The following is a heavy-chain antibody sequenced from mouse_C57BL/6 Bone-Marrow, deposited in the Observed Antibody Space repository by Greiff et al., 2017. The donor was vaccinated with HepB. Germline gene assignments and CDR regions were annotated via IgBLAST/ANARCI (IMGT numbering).Heavy chain of an antibody. CDR2: ISDGGSYT. V-gene: IGHV5-4*01. Sequence: EVQLQESGGGLVKPGGSLKLSCAASGFTFSSYAMSWVRQTPEKRLEWVATISDGGSYTYYPDNVKGRFTISRDNAKNNLYLQMSHLKSEDTAMYYCARGSSNYYFDYWGQGTTLTVSS. CDR3: ARGSSNYYFDY. D-gene: IGHD2-5*01. CDR1: GFTFSSYA. J-gene: IGHJ2*01.